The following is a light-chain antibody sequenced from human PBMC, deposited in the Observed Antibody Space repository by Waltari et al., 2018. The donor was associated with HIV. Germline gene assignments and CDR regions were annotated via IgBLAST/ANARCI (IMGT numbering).Light chain of an antibody. J-gene: IGKJ2*01. CDR3: QQLNTYPPDT. V-gene: IGKV1-9*01. Sequence: DIQLTQSPSFLSGSIGDRVPIPCRAREDINEFLALYQQKPGVAPKLLIYAASTLEDEVPSRFSGSESETDFTLTISSLQPEDFATYFCQQLNTYPPDTFGPGTKLEI. CDR1: EDINEF. CDR2: AAS.